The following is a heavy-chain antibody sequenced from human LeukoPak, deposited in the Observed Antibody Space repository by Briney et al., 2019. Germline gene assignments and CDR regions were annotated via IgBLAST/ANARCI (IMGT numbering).Heavy chain of an antibody. CDR1: GGTFSSYA. CDR2: IIPIFATA. CDR3: ARAGSNYDYYYYYMDV. D-gene: IGHD4-11*01. J-gene: IGHJ6*03. V-gene: IGHV1-69*01. Sequence: ASVKVSCKASGGTFSSYAFSWVRQAPGQGLEWMGGIIPIFATAKYAQKVQDRVTITADESTSTVYMELTSLRSEDTAVYYCARAGSNYDYYYYYMDVWGKGTTVTVSS.